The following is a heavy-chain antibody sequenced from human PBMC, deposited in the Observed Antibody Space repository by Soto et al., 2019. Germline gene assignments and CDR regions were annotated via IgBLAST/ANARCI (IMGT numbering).Heavy chain of an antibody. CDR1: GFTFSDYS. CDR2: ISSSKNYI. D-gene: IGHD2-15*01. Sequence: GSLRLSCVAPGFTFSDYSMNWVRQAPGKGLEWVSSISSSKNYIYYADSLEGRFSISRDNTQNSLYLQMNSLRVEDTAVYYCARRRGPERDCSVGSCYSRRDAFDIWGQGSMVTVSS. V-gene: IGHV3-21*01. J-gene: IGHJ3*02. CDR3: ARRRGPERDCSVGSCYSRRDAFDI.